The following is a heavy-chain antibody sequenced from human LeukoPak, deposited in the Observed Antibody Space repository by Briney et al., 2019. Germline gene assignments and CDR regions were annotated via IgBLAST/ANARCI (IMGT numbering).Heavy chain of an antibody. V-gene: IGHV1-2*02. CDR2: INPNSGGT. D-gene: IGHD2-15*01. CDR3: ARANDIVVANWFDP. Sequence: ASVKVSCKASGYTFTGYYMHWVRQAPGQGLEWMGLINPNSGGTNYAQKFQGRVTMTRDTSISTAYMELSRLRSDDTAVYYCARANDIVVANWFDPWGQGTLVTVSS. CDR1: GYTFTGYY. J-gene: IGHJ5*02.